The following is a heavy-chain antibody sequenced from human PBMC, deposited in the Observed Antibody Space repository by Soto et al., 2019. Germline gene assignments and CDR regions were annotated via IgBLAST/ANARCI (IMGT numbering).Heavy chain of an antibody. Sequence: EVQLVESGGGLVQPGGSLRLSCAASGFTVSSNSMSWVRQAPGKGLEWVSVIYSGGSTYYADSVKGRFTISRDNSKTTLYLQMNSLRAEDTAVYYCARDRSSYYGKYDYWGQGTLVTVSS. CDR3: ARDRSSYYGKYDY. CDR2: IYSGGST. CDR1: GFTVSSNS. J-gene: IGHJ4*02. D-gene: IGHD1-26*01. V-gene: IGHV3-66*01.